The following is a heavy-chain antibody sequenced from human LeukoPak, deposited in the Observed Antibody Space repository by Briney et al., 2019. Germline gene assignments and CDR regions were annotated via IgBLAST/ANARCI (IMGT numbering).Heavy chain of an antibody. J-gene: IGHJ4*02. Sequence: SETLSLTCTVSGGSISSGSYYWSWIRQPAGKGLEWIGRIYTSGSTNYNPSLKSRVTISVDTSKNQFSLKLSSVTAADTAVYYCAREPPGSFDYWGQGTLVTVSS. CDR1: GGSISSGSYY. CDR2: IYTSGST. CDR3: AREPPGSFDY. V-gene: IGHV4-61*02.